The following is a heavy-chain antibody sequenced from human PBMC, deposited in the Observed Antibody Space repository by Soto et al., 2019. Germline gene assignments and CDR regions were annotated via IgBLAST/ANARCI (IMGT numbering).Heavy chain of an antibody. CDR1: GFTFSSYT. CDR2: ITGSGGST. Sequence: GGSLRLSCTASGFTFSSYTMNWVRQAPGKGLEWVSSITGSGGSTYYADSVKGRFTISRDNSKDTLYLQMNGLRADDTAVYYCANGGSHCSDSNCSDKDYYYGMDVWGQGTTVTVSS. V-gene: IGHV3-23*01. CDR3: ANGGSHCSDSNCSDKDYYYGMDV. D-gene: IGHD2-2*01. J-gene: IGHJ6*02.